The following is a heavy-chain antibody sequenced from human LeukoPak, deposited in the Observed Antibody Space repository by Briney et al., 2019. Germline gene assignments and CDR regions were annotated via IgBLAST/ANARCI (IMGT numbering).Heavy chain of an antibody. CDR2: INWNGGST. CDR3: ARDSGSYLHGAFDI. CDR1: GFTFDDYG. J-gene: IGHJ3*02. Sequence: GGSLRLSCAASGFTFDDYGMSWVRQAPGKGLEWVSGINWNGGSTGYADSVKGRFTISRDNAKNSLYLQMNSLRAEDTALYHCARDSGSYLHGAFDIWGQGTMVTVSS. D-gene: IGHD1-26*01. V-gene: IGHV3-20*01.